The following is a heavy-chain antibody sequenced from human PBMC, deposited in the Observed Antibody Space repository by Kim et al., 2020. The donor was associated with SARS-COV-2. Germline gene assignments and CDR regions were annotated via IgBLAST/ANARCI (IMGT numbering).Heavy chain of an antibody. J-gene: IGHJ4*02. CDR1: GFTFSSYA. CDR2: ISYDGSNK. Sequence: GGSLRLSCAASGFTFSSYAMHWVRQAPGKGLEWVAVISYDGSNKYYADSVKGRFTISRDNSKNTLYLQMNSLRAEDTAVYYCARASRDCSGYYCFFDYWGQGTLVSVSS. V-gene: IGHV3-30*04. CDR3: ARASRDCSGYYCFFDY. D-gene: IGHD3-22*01.